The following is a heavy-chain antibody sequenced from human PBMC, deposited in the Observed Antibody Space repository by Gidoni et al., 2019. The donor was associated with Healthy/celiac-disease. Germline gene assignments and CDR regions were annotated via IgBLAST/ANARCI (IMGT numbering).Heavy chain of an antibody. CDR1: EFPVRLNS. Sequence: EVQLVESGGGSVQPGWSLSLPSAASEFPVRLNSISWVCQAQGKGLEWVSVIYRGGSTYYEEYVKGRFTSSRDNSKNTLYLQMNSLRAEDTAVYYCAREEIVVVPAANPQESYYFDYWGQGTLVTVSS. V-gene: IGHV3-66*02. CDR3: AREEIVVVPAANPQESYYFDY. CDR2: IYRGGST. J-gene: IGHJ4*02. D-gene: IGHD2-2*01.